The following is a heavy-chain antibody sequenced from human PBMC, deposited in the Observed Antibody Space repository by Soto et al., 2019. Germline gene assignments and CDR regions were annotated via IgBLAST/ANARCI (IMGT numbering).Heavy chain of an antibody. Sequence: EVQLVETGGGLIQLGGSLRLSCLASGFSVTTNYIIWVRQPPGKGLELVSTTFTGGSTHYADSVKGRFSISRDNSKNMVYLQIYILPVGDTAVYYFAKRPPFTLQGGAFGMDVWGQGTTVSMSS. D-gene: IGHD2-21*01. J-gene: IGHJ6*02. CDR2: TFTGGST. CDR3: AKRPPFTLQGGAFGMDV. CDR1: GFSVTTNY. V-gene: IGHV3-53*02.